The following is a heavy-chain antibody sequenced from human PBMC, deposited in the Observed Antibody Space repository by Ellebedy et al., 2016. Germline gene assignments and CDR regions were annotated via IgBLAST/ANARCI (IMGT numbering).Heavy chain of an antibody. CDR3: AKDRSIVATDGMDV. Sequence: GGSLRLXXAASGFTFDDYARHWVRQAPGKGLEWVSGISWNSGSIGYADSVKGRFTISRDNAKNSLYLQMNSLRAEDTALYYCAKDRSIVATDGMDVWGQGTTVTVSS. V-gene: IGHV3-9*01. CDR1: GFTFDDYA. CDR2: ISWNSGSI. J-gene: IGHJ6*02. D-gene: IGHD5-12*01.